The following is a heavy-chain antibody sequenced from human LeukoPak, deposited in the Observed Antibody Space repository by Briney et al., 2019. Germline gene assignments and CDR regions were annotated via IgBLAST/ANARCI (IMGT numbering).Heavy chain of an antibody. CDR1: GGSFRGYY. V-gene: IGHV4-34*01. J-gene: IGHJ6*04. CDR2: INHSGST. Sequence: SETLSLTCAVYGGSFRGYYWSWIRQPPGKGLEWIGEINHSGSTNYNPSLKSRVTISVDTSKNQFSLKLSSVTAADTAVYYCARRYYYYYGMDVWGKGTTVTVSS. CDR3: ARRYYYYYGMDV.